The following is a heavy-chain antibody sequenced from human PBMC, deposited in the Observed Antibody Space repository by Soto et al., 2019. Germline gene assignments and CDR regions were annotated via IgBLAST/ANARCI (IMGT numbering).Heavy chain of an antibody. D-gene: IGHD3-10*01. CDR2: IYYSGST. V-gene: IGHV4-39*01. Sequence: QLQLQESGPGLVKPSETLSLTCTVSGGSISSSSYYWGWIRQPPGKGLEWIGSIYYSGSTYYNPSLKSRVTISVDTSKNQFSLKLSSVTAADTAVYYCARIPYGSGSYYYYYYYYGMDVWGQGTTVTVSS. J-gene: IGHJ6*02. CDR1: GGSISSSSYY. CDR3: ARIPYGSGSYYYYYYYYGMDV.